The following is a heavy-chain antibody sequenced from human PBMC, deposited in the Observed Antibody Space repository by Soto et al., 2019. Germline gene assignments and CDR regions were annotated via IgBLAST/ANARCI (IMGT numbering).Heavy chain of an antibody. J-gene: IGHJ6*02. CDR1: GGSGGSFSGYY. D-gene: IGHD3-22*01. CDR2: INHSGST. Sequence: PSETLSLTCAVYGGSGGSFSGYYWCWIRQPPGKGLEWIGEINHSGSTNYNPSLKSRVTISVDTSKNQFSLKLSSVTAAGTAVYYCARHNHDSSGYYHYYYGLDVWGQGTTVTVSS. V-gene: IGHV4-34*01. CDR3: ARHNHDSSGYYHYYYGLDV.